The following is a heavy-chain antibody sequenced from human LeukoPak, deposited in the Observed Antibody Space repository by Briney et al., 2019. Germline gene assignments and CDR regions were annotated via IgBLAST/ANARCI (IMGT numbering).Heavy chain of an antibody. Sequence: ASVKVSFKASAYTFTSYYMHWVRQAPGQGLEWMGIINPSGGSTSYAQKFQGRVTMTWDTSTSTVYMELSSLRSEDTAVYYCARAKQWELRLLDYWGQGTLVTVSS. CDR1: AYTFTSYY. CDR2: INPSGGST. D-gene: IGHD1-26*01. V-gene: IGHV1-46*01. CDR3: ARAKQWELRLLDY. J-gene: IGHJ4*02.